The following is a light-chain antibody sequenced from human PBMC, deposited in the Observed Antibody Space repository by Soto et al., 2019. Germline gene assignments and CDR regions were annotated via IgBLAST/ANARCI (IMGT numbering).Light chain of an antibody. Sequence: QXALTQPASVSGSPGQSITISCTGTSGDVGGYNYVSWYQQHPGKAPKLMIYDVSNRPSGVSNRFSGSKSGNTASLTISGLQAEDEADYYCSSYTSSSTYVFGTGTKVTVL. CDR2: DVS. CDR3: SSYTSSSTYV. J-gene: IGLJ1*01. CDR1: SGDVGGYNY. V-gene: IGLV2-14*01.